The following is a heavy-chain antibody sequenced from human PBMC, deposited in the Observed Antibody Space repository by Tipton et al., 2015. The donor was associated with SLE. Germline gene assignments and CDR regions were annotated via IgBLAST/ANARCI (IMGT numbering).Heavy chain of an antibody. D-gene: IGHD3-16*01. CDR2: IWYDGTNA. J-gene: IGHJ4*02. V-gene: IGHV3-33*08. Sequence: SLRLSCAASGFTFSSYGMHWVRQAPGKGLEWVAVIWYDGTNANYANSVKGRFTISRDNSKNTLYLHMNNLRVEDTAVYYCSRDATLNYDGSGREEEAFDHWGQGTPVTVSS. CDR3: SRDATLNYDGSGREEEAFDH. CDR1: GFTFSSYG.